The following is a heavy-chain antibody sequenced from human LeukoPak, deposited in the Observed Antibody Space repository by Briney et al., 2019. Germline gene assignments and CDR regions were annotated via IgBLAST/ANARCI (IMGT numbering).Heavy chain of an antibody. CDR1: GFTFSSYS. CDR2: ISSSSSYI. J-gene: IGHJ4*02. CDR3: AKGLAGYVWGSYRFDY. V-gene: IGHV3-21*01. D-gene: IGHD3-16*02. Sequence: GGSLRLSCAASGFTFSSYSMNWVRQAPGKGLEWVSCISSSSSYIYYADSVKGRFTISRDNAKNSLYLQMNSLRAEDTAVYYCAKGLAGYVWGSYRFDYWGQGTLVTVSS.